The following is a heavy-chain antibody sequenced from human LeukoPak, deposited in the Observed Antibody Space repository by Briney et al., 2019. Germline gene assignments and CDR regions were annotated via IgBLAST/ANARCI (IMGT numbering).Heavy chain of an antibody. Sequence: GGPLRLSCAASGFTFSSYAMHWVRQAPGKGLEYVSAIGSTGGSTYYANSVKGRFTISRDNSKNTLFLQMGSLRAEDMAVYYCARVFYDSSAYYYDYWGQGTLVTVSS. CDR3: ARVFYDSSAYYYDY. CDR1: GFTFSSYA. CDR2: IGSTGGST. D-gene: IGHD3-22*01. V-gene: IGHV3-64*01. J-gene: IGHJ4*02.